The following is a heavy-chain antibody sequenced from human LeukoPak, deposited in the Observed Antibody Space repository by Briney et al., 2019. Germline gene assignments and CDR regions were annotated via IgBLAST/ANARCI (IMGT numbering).Heavy chain of an antibody. V-gene: IGHV4-59*08. CDR3: ARHSRRWGIAAAGNFDY. D-gene: IGHD6-13*01. J-gene: IGHJ4*02. Sequence: SETLSLTCTVSGGSIRNYYWSWIRQPPGKGLEWIGYIYYSGSTNYNPSLKSRVTISVDTSKNQFSLKLSSVTAADTAVYYCARHSRRWGIAAAGNFDYWGQGTLVTVSS. CDR1: GGSIRNYY. CDR2: IYYSGST.